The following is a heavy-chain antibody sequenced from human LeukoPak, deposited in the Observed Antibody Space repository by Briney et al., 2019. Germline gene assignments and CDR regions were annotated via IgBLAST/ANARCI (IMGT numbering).Heavy chain of an antibody. CDR3: ARVTDWNDLDY. D-gene: IGHD1-1*01. Sequence: PSETLSLTCTVSGDSISSSNYYWTWIRQPAGKGLEWIGRIYISGSTNYNPSLKSRVTISVDTSKNHFSLKLSSVTAADTAVYYCARVTDWNDLDYWGQGTLVTVSS. CDR1: GDSISSSNYY. J-gene: IGHJ4*02. V-gene: IGHV4-61*02. CDR2: IYISGST.